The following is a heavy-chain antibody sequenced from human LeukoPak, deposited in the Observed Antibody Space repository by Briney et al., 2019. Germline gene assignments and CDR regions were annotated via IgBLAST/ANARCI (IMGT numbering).Heavy chain of an antibody. CDR1: GGSFSGYY. CDR2: INHSGST. V-gene: IGHV4-34*01. D-gene: IGHD2-2*01. Sequence: PSETLSLTCAVYGGSFSGYYWSWIRQPPGKGLEWIGEINHSGSTNYNPSLKSRVTISVDTSKNQFSLKLSSVTAADAAVYYCARRGPGYCSSTSCYGNWFDPWGQGTLVTVSS. CDR3: ARRGPGYCSSTSCYGNWFDP. J-gene: IGHJ5*02.